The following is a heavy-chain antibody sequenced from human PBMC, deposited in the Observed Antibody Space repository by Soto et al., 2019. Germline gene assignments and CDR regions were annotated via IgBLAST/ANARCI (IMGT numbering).Heavy chain of an antibody. D-gene: IGHD5-18*01. CDR3: AKDYGPLLDTAMPYRPAEPFDY. CDR1: GFTFSSYA. J-gene: IGHJ4*02. CDR2: ISGSGGST. V-gene: IGHV3-23*01. Sequence: PGGSLRLSCAASGFTFSSYAMSWVRQAPGKGLEWVSAISGSGGSTYYADSVKGRFTISRDNSKNTLYLQMNSLRAEDTAVYYCAKDYGPLLDTAMPYRPAEPFDYWGQGTLVTVSS.